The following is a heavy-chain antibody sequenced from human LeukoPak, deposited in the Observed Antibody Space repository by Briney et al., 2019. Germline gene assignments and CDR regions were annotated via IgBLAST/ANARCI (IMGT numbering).Heavy chain of an antibody. J-gene: IGHJ4*02. CDR3: AREDSYYDFWSGYSEDSYYFDY. Sequence: PGRSLRLSCAASGFTFSSYAIHWVRQAPGKGLEWVAVISYDGSNKYYADSVKGRFTISRDNSKNTLYPQMNSLRVEDTAVYYCAREDSYYDFWSGYSEDSYYFDYWGQGTLVTVSS. V-gene: IGHV3-30*04. D-gene: IGHD3-3*01. CDR1: GFTFSSYA. CDR2: ISYDGSNK.